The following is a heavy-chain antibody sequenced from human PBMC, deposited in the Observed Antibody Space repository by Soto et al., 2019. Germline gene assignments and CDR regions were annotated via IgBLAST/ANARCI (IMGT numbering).Heavy chain of an antibody. CDR3: AKAQSFYVPSAGFAM. Sequence: PGGSLRLSCVASGFSFRDYYMIWIRQAPGKGLEWVSYVSSGSTDTNYAESVKGRFTISRDDTKNTLFLQMNSQRAEDTTDHYCAKAQSFYVPSAGFAMWGQGPRAPVS. V-gene: IGHV3-11*03. CDR1: GFSFRDYY. CDR2: VSSGSTDT. J-gene: IGHJ3*01. D-gene: IGHD3-10*02.